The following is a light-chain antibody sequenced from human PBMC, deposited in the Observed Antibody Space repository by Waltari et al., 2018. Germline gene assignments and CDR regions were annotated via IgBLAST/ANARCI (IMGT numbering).Light chain of an antibody. Sequence: EIVMTQSPATLSVSPGESATLSCRASQSINSNLAWYQQKRGQPPRLLIYGASIRATGIPARFIGSGSGTQFTLTISSLQSEDFAVYYCQQYLNWPPMHTFGQGTKLEIK. CDR2: GAS. J-gene: IGKJ2*01. CDR3: QQYLNWPPMHT. CDR1: QSINSN. V-gene: IGKV3-15*01.